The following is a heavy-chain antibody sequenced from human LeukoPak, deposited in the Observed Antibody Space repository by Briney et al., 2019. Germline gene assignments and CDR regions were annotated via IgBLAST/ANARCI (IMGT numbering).Heavy chain of an antibody. Sequence: LGGSLRLSCAASGFTFSSYAMHWVRQAPGKGLEWVAVISYDGSNRYYADSVKGRFTISRDNSENTLYLQMNSLRAEDTAVYYCASSPQWELLDYWGQGTLVTVSS. CDR2: ISYDGSNR. J-gene: IGHJ4*02. D-gene: IGHD1-26*01. CDR3: ASSPQWELLDY. V-gene: IGHV3-30-3*01. CDR1: GFTFSSYA.